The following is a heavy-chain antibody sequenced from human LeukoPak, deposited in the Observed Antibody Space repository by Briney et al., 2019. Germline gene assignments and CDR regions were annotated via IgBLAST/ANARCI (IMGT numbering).Heavy chain of an antibody. Sequence: PGGSLRLSCAASGFTFSSYGMHWVRQAPGKGLEWVAVISYDGSNKYYADSVKGRFTISRDNSKNTLYLQMNSLRAEDTAVYYCAKVPLSGYSYEGESYYFDYWGQGTLVTVSS. CDR3: AKVPLSGYSYEGESYYFDY. J-gene: IGHJ4*02. D-gene: IGHD5-18*01. V-gene: IGHV3-30*18. CDR1: GFTFSSYG. CDR2: ISYDGSNK.